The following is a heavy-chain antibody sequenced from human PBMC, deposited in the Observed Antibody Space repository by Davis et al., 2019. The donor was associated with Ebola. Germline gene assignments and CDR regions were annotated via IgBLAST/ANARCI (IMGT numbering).Heavy chain of an antibody. Sequence: SETLSLTCTVSGGSISTTSYYWGWIRQPPGKGLEWIGSIFYTGSTFYNPSLKSRVSISVATSKNQFSLKLSSVTAADTAVYFCARRSYSSSLIDPWGQGSLVTVSS. CDR1: GGSISTTSYY. CDR2: IFYTGST. J-gene: IGHJ5*02. CDR3: ARRSYSSSLIDP. D-gene: IGHD6-13*01. V-gene: IGHV4-39*01.